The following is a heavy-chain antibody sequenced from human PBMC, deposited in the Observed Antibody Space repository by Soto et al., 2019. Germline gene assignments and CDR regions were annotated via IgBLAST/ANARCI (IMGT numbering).Heavy chain of an antibody. J-gene: IGHJ3*02. V-gene: IGHV5-51*01. Sequence: GESLKISYKGSGYNFTSYWIGWVSQIPGKGLEWMGIIYPGDSDTRYSPSFQGQVTISADKSISTAYLQWSSLKASDTAMYYCARRTRDGYITPAAFDIWGQGTMVTVSS. CDR3: ARRTRDGYITPAAFDI. CDR2: IYPGDSDT. D-gene: IGHD5-12*01. CDR1: GYNFTSYW.